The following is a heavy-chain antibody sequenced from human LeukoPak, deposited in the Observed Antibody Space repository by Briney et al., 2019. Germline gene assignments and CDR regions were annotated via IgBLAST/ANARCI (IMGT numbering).Heavy chain of an antibody. Sequence: GGSLRLSCAASGFTFSSYAMHWVRQAPGKGLEWVAVISYDGSNKYYADSVKGRFTISRDNSKTTLYLQMNSLRAEDTAVYYCARESGLKDWGQGTLVTVSS. CDR2: ISYDGSNK. CDR3: ARESGLKD. J-gene: IGHJ4*02. CDR1: GFTFSSYA. D-gene: IGHD3-10*01. V-gene: IGHV3-30-3*01.